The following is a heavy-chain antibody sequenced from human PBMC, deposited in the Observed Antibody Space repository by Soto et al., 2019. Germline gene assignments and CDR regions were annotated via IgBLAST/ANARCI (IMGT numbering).Heavy chain of an antibody. Sequence: QVQLQESGPGLVKPSETLSLTCTVSGGSINTYYLNWIRQPAGRRLVWMGRVFSSGSTSNNPSLNGRVALSVDMSKSQFSLKRSSVTAADTAVYYCARGPQRGYSLYSGIMDVWGRGSTVTVSS. CDR2: VFSSGST. CDR3: ARGPQRGYSLYSGIMDV. CDR1: GGSINTYY. V-gene: IGHV4-4*07. J-gene: IGHJ6*02. D-gene: IGHD5-18*01.